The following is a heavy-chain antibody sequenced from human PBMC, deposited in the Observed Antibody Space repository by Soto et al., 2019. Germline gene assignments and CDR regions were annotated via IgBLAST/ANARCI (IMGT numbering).Heavy chain of an antibody. Sequence: QVQLVQSGAEVKKPGSSVKVSCKASGGTFTNYAISWVRQAPGQGLEWMGGIIPIFGTANYAQKFQGRVTITADESTNTAYMELSSLRSEDTAVYYCAREGGRNIVVVHTARDAFDIWGQGTMVTVSS. V-gene: IGHV1-69*01. CDR1: GGTFTNYA. J-gene: IGHJ3*02. D-gene: IGHD2-15*01. CDR3: AREGGRNIVVVHTARDAFDI. CDR2: IIPIFGTA.